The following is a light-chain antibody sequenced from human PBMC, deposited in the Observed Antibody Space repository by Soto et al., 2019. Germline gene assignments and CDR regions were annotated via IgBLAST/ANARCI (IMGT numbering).Light chain of an antibody. V-gene: IGLV1-40*01. CDR1: SSNLGAGYD. CDR3: QSYDSSLIVSKV. CDR2: ANS. J-gene: IGLJ1*01. Sequence: QSVLTQPPSVSGAPGQSVTISCSGSSSNLGAGYDVQWYRQFPGTAPKLLIYANSVRPSGVPDRFSGSKSGTSASLAITGLQAEDEADYYCQSYDSSLIVSKVFGTGTKLTVL.